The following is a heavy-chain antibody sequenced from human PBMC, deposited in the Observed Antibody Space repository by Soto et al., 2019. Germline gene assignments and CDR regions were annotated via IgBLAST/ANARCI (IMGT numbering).Heavy chain of an antibody. D-gene: IGHD5-18*01. Sequence: EVQLLESGGGLVQPGGSLRLSCAASGFTFSSYAMSWVRQAPGKGLEWVSAISGSGGRTYNADSVKGRFTISRDISKNTLYLQMNSLRAEDTAVYYCAKDPGYTAMAYYFDYWGQGTLVTVSS. CDR3: AKDPGYTAMAYYFDY. CDR2: ISGSGGRT. V-gene: IGHV3-23*01. CDR1: GFTFSSYA. J-gene: IGHJ4*02.